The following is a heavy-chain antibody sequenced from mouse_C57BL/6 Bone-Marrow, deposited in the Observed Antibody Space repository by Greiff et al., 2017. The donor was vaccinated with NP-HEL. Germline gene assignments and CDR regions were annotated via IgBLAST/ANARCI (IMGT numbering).Heavy chain of an antibody. CDR2: IDPETGGT. CDR3: TRFRSTMYFDY. J-gene: IGHJ2*01. D-gene: IGHD2-1*01. V-gene: IGHV1-15*01. CDR1: GYTFTDYE. Sequence: VQLQQSGAELVRPGASVTLSCKASGYTFTDYEMHWVKQTPVHGLEWIGAIDPETGGTAYNQKFKGKAILTAEKSSSTAYMELRSLTSEDSAVYYCTRFRSTMYFDYWGQGTTLTVSS.